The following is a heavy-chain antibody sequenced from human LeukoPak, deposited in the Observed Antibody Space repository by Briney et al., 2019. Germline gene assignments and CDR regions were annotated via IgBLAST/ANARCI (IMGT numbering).Heavy chain of an antibody. CDR3: ASVGSRYCSGGTCYYFDY. V-gene: IGHV3-21*01. Sequence: PGGSLRRSCAASGFTFSSYSMNWVRQAPGTRLASVSSISSSSSYIYYADSVKGRFTISRDNAENSLYLQMNSLRADDTAVYYCASVGSRYCSGGTCYYFDYWGQGTLVTVSS. CDR2: ISSSSSYI. CDR1: GFTFSSYS. D-gene: IGHD2-15*01. J-gene: IGHJ4*02.